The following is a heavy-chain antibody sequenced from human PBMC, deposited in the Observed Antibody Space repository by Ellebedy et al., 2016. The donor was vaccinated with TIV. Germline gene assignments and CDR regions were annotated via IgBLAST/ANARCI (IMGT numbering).Heavy chain of an antibody. Sequence: GESLKISCAASGFIFSSYSMNWVRQAPGKGLEWVSYISSSSSTIYYADSVKGRFTISRDNAKNSLYLQMNSLRAEDTAVYYCARYLIYDFWSGYYTLSGDYGMDVWGQGTTVTVSS. CDR1: GFIFSSYS. V-gene: IGHV3-48*04. CDR2: ISSSSSTI. CDR3: ARYLIYDFWSGYYTLSGDYGMDV. D-gene: IGHD3-3*01. J-gene: IGHJ6*02.